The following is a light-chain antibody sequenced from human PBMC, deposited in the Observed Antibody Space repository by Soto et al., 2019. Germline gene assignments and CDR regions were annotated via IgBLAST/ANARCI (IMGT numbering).Light chain of an antibody. J-gene: IGKJ5*01. CDR1: QSISSW. Sequence: DIQMTQSPSTLSASVGDRVTITWRARQSISSWLAWYQQKPGKAPKLLIYKASSLESGVPSRFSGSGSGTEFTLTISSLQPDDFATYYCQQYNSYSITFGQGTRLEIK. CDR2: KAS. CDR3: QQYNSYSIT. V-gene: IGKV1-5*03.